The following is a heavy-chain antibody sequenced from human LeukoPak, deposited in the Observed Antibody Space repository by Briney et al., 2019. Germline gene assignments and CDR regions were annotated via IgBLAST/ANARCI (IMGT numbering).Heavy chain of an antibody. J-gene: IGHJ4*02. CDR3: ARGEFYYDSSGYYD. Sequence: SETLSLTCAVYGGSFSGYYWSWIRQPPGKGLEWIGEINHSGSTNYNPSLKSRVTISVDTSKNQFSLKLSSVTAADTAVYYCARGEFYYDSSGYYDWGQGTLVTVSS. D-gene: IGHD3-22*01. CDR2: INHSGST. V-gene: IGHV4-34*01. CDR1: GGSFSGYY.